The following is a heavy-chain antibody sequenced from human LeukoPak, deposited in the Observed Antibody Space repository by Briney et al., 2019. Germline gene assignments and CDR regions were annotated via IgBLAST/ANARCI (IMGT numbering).Heavy chain of an antibody. D-gene: IGHD3-22*01. V-gene: IGHV4-31*03. CDR3: ASYYDSSGQENWFDP. J-gene: IGHJ5*02. CDR2: IYYSGST. Sequence: SETLSLTCTVSGGSISSGGYYWSWIRQHPGKGLEWIGYIYYSGSTYYNPSPKSRVTISVDTSKNQFSLKLSSVTAADTAVYYCASYYDSSGQENWFDPWGQGTLVTVSS. CDR1: GGSISSGGYY.